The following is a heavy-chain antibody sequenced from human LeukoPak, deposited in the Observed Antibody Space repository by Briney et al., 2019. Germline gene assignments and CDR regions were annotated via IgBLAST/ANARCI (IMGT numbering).Heavy chain of an antibody. CDR3: ARETNSGWLFFDY. V-gene: IGHV3-30*03. J-gene: IGHJ4*02. CDR2: TSYDGGNK. D-gene: IGHD6-19*01. CDR1: GFTFSSYG. Sequence: GGSLRLSCAASGFTFSSYGMHWVRQAPGKGLEWVAGTSYDGGNKYYADSVKGRFTISRDNPKNTLYLQMNSLRADDTAVYYCARETNSGWLFFDYWGQGTLVTVSS.